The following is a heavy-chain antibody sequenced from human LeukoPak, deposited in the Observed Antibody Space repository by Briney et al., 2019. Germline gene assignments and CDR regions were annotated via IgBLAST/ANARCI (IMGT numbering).Heavy chain of an antibody. Sequence: PSETLSLTCTVSGGSISSYYWSWIRQPPGKGLEWIGYVYYSGSTDYNPSLKSRVTISVDTSKNQFSLKLSSVTAADTAVYFCARQRSSTWSLGYWGQGTLVTVSS. J-gene: IGHJ4*02. CDR1: GGSISSYY. CDR2: VYYSGST. D-gene: IGHD6-13*01. CDR3: ARQRSSTWSLGY. V-gene: IGHV4-59*08.